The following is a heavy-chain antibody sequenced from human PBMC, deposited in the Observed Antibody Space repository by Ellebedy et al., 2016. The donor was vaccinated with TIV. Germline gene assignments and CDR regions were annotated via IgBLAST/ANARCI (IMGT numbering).Heavy chain of an antibody. J-gene: IGHJ5*02. Sequence: MPGGSLRLSCTVSGGSMSSYYWSWIRQPAGKGLEWIGRIYISGRTNYNPSLESRVTLSVDTSKNQFSLKLSSVTAADTAVYYCARQGGSWYSGGLDPWGQGILVTVSS. V-gene: IGHV4-4*07. D-gene: IGHD6-13*01. CDR2: IYISGRT. CDR1: GGSMSSYY. CDR3: ARQGGSWYSGGLDP.